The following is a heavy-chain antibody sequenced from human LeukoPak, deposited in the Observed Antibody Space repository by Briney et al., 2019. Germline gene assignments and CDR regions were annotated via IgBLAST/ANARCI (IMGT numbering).Heavy chain of an antibody. V-gene: IGHV4-39*01. D-gene: IGHD6-13*01. CDR1: GGSISSSTYY. CDR3: ASRAAGAFDY. J-gene: IGHJ4*02. Sequence: SETLSLTCTVSGGSISSSTYYWGWIRQPPGKGLEWIGSIYYSGSTYYNPSLKGRVSISIDTSKNQFSLNLRSVTAADTAVYYCASRAAGAFDYWGQGTLVTVSS. CDR2: IYYSGST.